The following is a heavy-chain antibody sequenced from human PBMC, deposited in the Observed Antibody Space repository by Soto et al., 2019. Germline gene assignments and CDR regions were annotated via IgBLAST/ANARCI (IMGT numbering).Heavy chain of an antibody. D-gene: IGHD4-17*01. CDR2: IDWDDDK. J-gene: IGHJ4*02. CDR3: AGEPHGEDFDY. Sequence: ESGPTLVHPTQPLTLTCTFSGFSLSTSRMRVSWIRQPPGKALEWLARIDWDDDKFYITSLNTRPAISKDTSNNQGVLTMTDMERVDTGTYYCAGEPHGEDFDYWGQGTLVTVSS. V-gene: IGHV2-70*04. CDR1: GFSLSTSRMR.